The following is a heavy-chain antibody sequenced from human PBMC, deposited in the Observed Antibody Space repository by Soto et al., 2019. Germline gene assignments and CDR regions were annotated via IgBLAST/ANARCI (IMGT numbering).Heavy chain of an antibody. J-gene: IGHJ5*02. CDR2: IYYSGST. Sequence: SETLSLTCTVSGGSISSYYWSWIRQPPGKGLEWIGYIYYSGSTNYNPSLKSRVTISVDTSKNQFSLKLSSVTAADTAVYYCARVWEMTYTPGANWFDPWGQGTLVTVSS. V-gene: IGHV4-59*01. CDR1: GGSISSYY. CDR3: ARVWEMTYTPGANWFDP. D-gene: IGHD1-26*01.